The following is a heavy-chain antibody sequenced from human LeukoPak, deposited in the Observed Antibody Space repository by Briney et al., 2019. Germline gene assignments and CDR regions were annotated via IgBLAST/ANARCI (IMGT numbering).Heavy chain of an antibody. D-gene: IGHD2-2*02. Sequence: SQTLSLTCAISGDSVSSNSAAWNWIRQSPSRGLEWLGRTYYRPKWYNDYAVSVKSRITINPDTSKNQFSLQLSSVTPEDTAVYYCARGDCSSTSCYSANWFDPWGQGTLVTVSS. CDR2: TYYRPKWYN. CDR1: GDSVSSNSAA. J-gene: IGHJ5*02. V-gene: IGHV6-1*01. CDR3: ARGDCSSTSCYSANWFDP.